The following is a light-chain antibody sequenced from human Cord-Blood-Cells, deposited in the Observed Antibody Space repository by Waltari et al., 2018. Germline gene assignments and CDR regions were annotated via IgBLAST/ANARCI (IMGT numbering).Light chain of an antibody. Sequence: IVHTQPPPTPSSSPGDRATLPRRASQSVSSYLAWYQQKPGQAPRLLIYDAANRATGIPARFSGSGSGTDFTLTISSLEPEDFAVYYCQQRSNWPPFNTFGQGTRLEIK. CDR1: QSVSSY. J-gene: IGKJ5*01. CDR2: DAA. V-gene: IGKV3-11*01. CDR3: QQRSNWPPFNT.